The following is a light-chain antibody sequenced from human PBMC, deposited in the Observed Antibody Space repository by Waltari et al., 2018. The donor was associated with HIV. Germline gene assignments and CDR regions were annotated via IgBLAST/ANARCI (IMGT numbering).Light chain of an antibody. J-gene: IGKJ4*01. CDR1: QSVSSN. Sequence: ELVMTQPPATLSVSPGERATLTCRASQSVSSNLACYQQKTGQAPRLLIYGASTRATGIPARFSGSGSGTDLTLTISSLQSEDFAVYYCQQYNNWPPLTFGGGTKVEIK. V-gene: IGKV3-15*01. CDR3: QQYNNWPPLT. CDR2: GAS.